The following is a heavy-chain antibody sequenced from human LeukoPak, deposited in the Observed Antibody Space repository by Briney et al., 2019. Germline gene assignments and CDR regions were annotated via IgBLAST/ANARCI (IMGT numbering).Heavy chain of an antibody. D-gene: IGHD3-22*01. J-gene: IGHJ6*02. CDR1: GDRVSSNSAT. CDR2: TYYRSKWYN. Sequence: SQTLSLTCALSGDRVSSNSATWHWLRQSPSRGLEWLGRTYYRSKWYNDYATSVKSRLTINPDTSKNQFSLQLNSVTPEDTAVYYCARGHYDSRGYFGGMDVWGQGTTVTVSS. CDR3: ARGHYDSRGYFGGMDV. V-gene: IGHV6-1*01.